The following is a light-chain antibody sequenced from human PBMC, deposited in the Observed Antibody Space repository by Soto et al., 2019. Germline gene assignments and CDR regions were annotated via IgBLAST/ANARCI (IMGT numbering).Light chain of an antibody. V-gene: IGLV2-14*01. J-gene: IGLJ1*01. Sequence: QSVLTQPASVSGSPGQSITISCTGTSSDVGGYNYVSWYRQHPGNAPKLMIYEVSNRPSGVSNRFSGSKSGNTASLTISGLQADDEADYYCCSYKSGGTPAYVFGTRTKAPS. CDR3: CSYKSGGTPAYV. CDR2: EVS. CDR1: SSDVGGYNY.